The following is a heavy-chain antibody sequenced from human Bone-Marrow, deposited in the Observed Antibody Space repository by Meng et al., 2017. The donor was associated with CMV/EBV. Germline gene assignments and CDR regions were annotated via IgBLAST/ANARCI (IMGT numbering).Heavy chain of an antibody. D-gene: IGHD6-6*01. CDR1: WFSFSTSGVG. CDR3: AHITPRPGWIAY. J-gene: IGHJ4*02. Sequence: QTTLKESVPPLVKPPQTLPLTRSFSWFSFSTSGVGVGWIRQPPGKALEWLALIYWDDYKRYSPSLKSRLTITKDTSKNQVVLTMTNMDPVDTATYYCAHITPRPGWIAYWGQGTLVTVSS. CDR2: IYWDDYK. V-gene: IGHV2-5*02.